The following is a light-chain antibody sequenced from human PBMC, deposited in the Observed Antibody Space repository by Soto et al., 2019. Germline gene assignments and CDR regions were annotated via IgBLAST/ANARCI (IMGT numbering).Light chain of an antibody. J-gene: IGKJ4*01. CDR1: QSLTSY. V-gene: IGKV3-15*01. CDR2: GIS. CDR3: QQYNNGPLT. Sequence: EIVMTQSPATLSVSPGETATLSCRASQSLTSYLAWYQQKPDQAPRLLIYGISTRATDIPARFSGSGSGTEFTLTISSLQSEDFAVYYCQQYNNGPLTFGGGTKVDIK.